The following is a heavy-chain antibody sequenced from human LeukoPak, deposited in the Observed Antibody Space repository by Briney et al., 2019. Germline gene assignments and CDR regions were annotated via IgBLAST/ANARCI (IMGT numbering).Heavy chain of an antibody. CDR1: GFTFSDYY. Sequence: PGGSLRLSCAASGFTFSDYYMSWIRQAPGKGLEWVSYISSSSSYTNYADSVKGRFTISRDNAKNSLYLQMNSLRAEDTAVYYCAREIYDSSGYYYRNDASDIWGQGTMVTVSS. D-gene: IGHD3-22*01. CDR3: AREIYDSSGYYYRNDASDI. V-gene: IGHV3-11*05. CDR2: ISSSSSYT. J-gene: IGHJ3*02.